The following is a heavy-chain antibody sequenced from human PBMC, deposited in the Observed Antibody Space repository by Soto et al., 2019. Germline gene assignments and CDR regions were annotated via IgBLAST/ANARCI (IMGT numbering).Heavy chain of an antibody. D-gene: IGHD3-22*01. V-gene: IGHV1-69*01. J-gene: IGHJ4*02. CDR3: ARGGISSGYYDY. Sequence: QVQLVQSGAEVKKPGSSVNVSCKASGGTFSSYAISWVRQAPGQGLEWMGGIIPIYGTANYAQKFQDRVTITADESTTTAHMELSSLRSEDTAVYYCARGGISSGYYDYWGQGTLVTVSS. CDR2: IIPIYGTA. CDR1: GGTFSSYA.